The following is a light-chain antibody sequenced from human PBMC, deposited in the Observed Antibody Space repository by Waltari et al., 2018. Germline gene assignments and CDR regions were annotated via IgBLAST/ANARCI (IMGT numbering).Light chain of an antibody. CDR1: SSNIGNTP. V-gene: IGLV1-36*01. CDR3: AAWDDTLNGWV. CDR2: YDD. J-gene: IGLJ3*02. Sequence: QSVLPPPPSVSEAPRQRVTNSCSGSSSNIGNTPVNCYQQLPGKAPKLLIYYDDLLPSGVSDRFSGSKSGTSASLAISGLQSEDEADYYCAAWDDTLNGWVFGGGTKLTVL.